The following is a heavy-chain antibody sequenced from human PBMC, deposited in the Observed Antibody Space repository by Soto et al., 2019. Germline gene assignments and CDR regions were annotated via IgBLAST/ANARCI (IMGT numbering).Heavy chain of an antibody. Sequence: SETLSLTCTVSGVSISNSSYYWGWIRRPPGKGLEWIGTIYYSGITYYNPSLKSRVTISVDTSKNQFSLKLTSVTAADTAVYYCASSYTGYLDNWGQGSRVTVSS. CDR2: IYYSGIT. CDR1: GVSISNSSYY. D-gene: IGHD3-9*01. J-gene: IGHJ4*02. CDR3: ASSYTGYLDN. V-gene: IGHV4-39*07.